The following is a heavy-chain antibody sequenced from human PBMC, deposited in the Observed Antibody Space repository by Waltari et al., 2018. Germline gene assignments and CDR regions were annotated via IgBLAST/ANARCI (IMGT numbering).Heavy chain of an antibody. CDR1: GFTFSTYG. CDR2: SRGRGGTT. CDR3: AKALYGGMDV. D-gene: IGHD3-10*01. V-gene: IGHV3-23*01. J-gene: IGHJ6*02. Sequence: EVQLLESGGGLVQPGGSLRLSCAASGFTFSTYGMSWVRQAPGKGLGRVSGSRGRGGTTHHAESVKGRVTSSGDNAKNTLYLQMNGLRAEDTAVYYCAKALYGGMDVWGQGTTVTVS.